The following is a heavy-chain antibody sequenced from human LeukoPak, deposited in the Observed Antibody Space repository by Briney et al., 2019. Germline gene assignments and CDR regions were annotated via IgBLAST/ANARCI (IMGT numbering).Heavy chain of an antibody. D-gene: IGHD3/OR15-3a*01. V-gene: IGHV4-38-2*02. CDR2: IYHSGST. CDR1: AYSITSGYY. J-gene: IGHJ3*01. CDR3: ARVLGPYDSFDL. Sequence: SETLSLTCTVSAYSITSGYYWGWIRQPPGKGLEWIGSIYHSGSTYYNPSLKSRVTISVDTSKNQFSLKLSSVTAADTAVYYCARVLGPYDSFDLWGQGTMVTVSS.